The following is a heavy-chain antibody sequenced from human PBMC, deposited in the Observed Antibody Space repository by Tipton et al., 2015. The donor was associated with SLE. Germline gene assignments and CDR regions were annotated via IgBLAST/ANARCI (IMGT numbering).Heavy chain of an antibody. CDR3: ASGGDYGDYEYFQH. D-gene: IGHD4-17*01. Sequence: SLRLSCAASGFTFSSYSMNWVRQAPGKGLEWVSSISSSSSYIYYADSVKGRFTISRDNAKNSLYLQMNSLRVEDTALYYCASGGDYGDYEYFQHCGQGTLVSVSS. CDR1: GFTFSSYS. V-gene: IGHV3-21*01. J-gene: IGHJ1*01. CDR2: ISSSSSYI.